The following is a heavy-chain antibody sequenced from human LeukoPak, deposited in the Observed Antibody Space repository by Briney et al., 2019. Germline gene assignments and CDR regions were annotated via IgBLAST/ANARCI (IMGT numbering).Heavy chain of an antibody. D-gene: IGHD6-13*01. CDR3: ARGLGAAAGGGGDY. Sequence: SETLSLTCAVYGGSFSGYYWSWIRQPPGKGLEGIGEINHSGSTNYNPSLKSRVTISVDTSKNQFSLKLSSATAADTAVYYCARGLGAAAGGGGDYWGQGTLVTVSS. V-gene: IGHV4-34*01. CDR2: INHSGST. CDR1: GGSFSGYY. J-gene: IGHJ4*02.